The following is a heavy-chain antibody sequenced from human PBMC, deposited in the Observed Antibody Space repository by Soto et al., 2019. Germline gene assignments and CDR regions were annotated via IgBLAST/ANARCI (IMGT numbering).Heavy chain of an antibody. CDR2: INPSGGST. CDR1: GYTFTSYY. CDR3: ARDSSGHDILTGYRYYYYGMDV. V-gene: IGHV1-46*01. Sequence: GTPAKVSCKASGYTFTSYYMHWVRQAPGQGLEWMGIINPSGGSTSYAQKFQGRVTMTRDTSTSTVYMELSSLRSEDTAVYYCARDSSGHDILTGYRYYYYGMDVWGQGTTVTVS. J-gene: IGHJ6*02. D-gene: IGHD3-9*01.